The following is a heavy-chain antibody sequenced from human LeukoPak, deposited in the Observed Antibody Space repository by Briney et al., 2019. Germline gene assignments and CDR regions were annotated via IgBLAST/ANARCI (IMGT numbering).Heavy chain of an antibody. D-gene: IGHD1-26*01. J-gene: IGHJ4*02. CDR1: GFTFSSYE. V-gene: IGHV3-48*03. Sequence: PGGSLRLSCAASGFTFSSYEMNWVRQAPGKGLEWVSYISSSGTTVTYADSVKGRFTISRDSAKNSLYLQMNSLRAEDTASYCCGRVAIVGGTFDYWGQGTLVTVSS. CDR2: ISSSGTTV. CDR3: GRVAIVGGTFDY.